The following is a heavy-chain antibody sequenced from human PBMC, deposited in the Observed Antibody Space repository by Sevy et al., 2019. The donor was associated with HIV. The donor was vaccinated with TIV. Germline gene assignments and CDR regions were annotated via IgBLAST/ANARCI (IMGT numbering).Heavy chain of an antibody. J-gene: IGHJ6*03. D-gene: IGHD5-18*01. CDR3: ARQGRYRIKEYHYYYMDV. CDR2: IYYSESA. Sequence: SETLSLTCTVSGGSISSYYWSWIRQPPGKGLEWIGYIYYSESANYYPSLKSRVTISVDTSKNQFSLKLSSVTAADTAVYYCARQGRYRIKEYHYYYMDVRGKGTTVTVSS. CDR1: GGSISSYY. V-gene: IGHV4-59*08.